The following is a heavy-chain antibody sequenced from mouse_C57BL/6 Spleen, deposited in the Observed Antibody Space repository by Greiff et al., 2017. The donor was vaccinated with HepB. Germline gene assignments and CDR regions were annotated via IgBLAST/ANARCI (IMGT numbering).Heavy chain of an antibody. CDR3: TRYNWGLYFDY. CDR2: IRNKANNHAT. J-gene: IGHJ2*01. D-gene: IGHD1-3*01. CDR1: GFTFSDAW. Sequence: EVQVVESGGGLVQPGGSMKLSCAASGFTFSDAWMDWVRQSPEKGLEWVAEIRNKANNHATYYAESVKGRFTISRDDSKSSVYLQMNSLRAEDTGIYYCTRYNWGLYFDYWGQGTTLTVSS. V-gene: IGHV6-6*01.